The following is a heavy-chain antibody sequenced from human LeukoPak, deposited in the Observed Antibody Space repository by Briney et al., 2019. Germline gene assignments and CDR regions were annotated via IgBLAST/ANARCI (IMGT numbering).Heavy chain of an antibody. CDR1: GFTFSSYW. D-gene: IGHD1-26*01. Sequence: PGGSLRLSCAASGFTFSSYWMSWVRQAPGKGLEWVANIRPDGSGQYYVDSVKGRFTISRDNAKNSLYLQMNSLRVEDTAVYYCARWSLGDYWGQGTLVTVSS. V-gene: IGHV3-7*01. J-gene: IGHJ4*02. CDR2: IRPDGSGQ. CDR3: ARWSLGDY.